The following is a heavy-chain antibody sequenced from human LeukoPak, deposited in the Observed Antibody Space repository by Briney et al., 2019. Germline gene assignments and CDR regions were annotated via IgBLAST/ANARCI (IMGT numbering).Heavy chain of an antibody. Sequence: GGSLRLSCVASRFTFTNYAMNRVRQAPGKGLEWVAGISDRGDTTYYADSVQGRFTISRDNSKDMLFLQMNSLRAEDTAVYYCARGVMAARLYYFDYWGRGILVTVSS. V-gene: IGHV3-23*01. D-gene: IGHD2-21*01. CDR3: ARGVMAARLYYFDY. J-gene: IGHJ4*02. CDR2: ISDRGDTT. CDR1: RFTFTNYA.